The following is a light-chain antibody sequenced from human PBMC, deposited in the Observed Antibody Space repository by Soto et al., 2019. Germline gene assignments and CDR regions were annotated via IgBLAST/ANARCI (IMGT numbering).Light chain of an antibody. Sequence: EKVMTQSPGSLSVSPGERAALSCRASQSVGSNLAWYQRKPGQAPRLLIYGASTRANGIPSRFSGSGSGTEVTLTISSLQSEDFAVYYCQQYYDWPWTFGQGTTVEIK. CDR3: QQYYDWPWT. V-gene: IGKV3-15*01. CDR2: GAS. CDR1: QSVGSN. J-gene: IGKJ1*01.